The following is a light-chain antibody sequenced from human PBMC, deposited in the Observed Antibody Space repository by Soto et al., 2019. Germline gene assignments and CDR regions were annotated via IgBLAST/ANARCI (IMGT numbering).Light chain of an antibody. V-gene: IGKV3-20*01. Sequence: EIVLTQSPGTLSLSPGERATLSCRASQSVGSNYLAWFQQKPGQAPRLLIDDASRRATGIPDRFSGSGSGTDFTLTISRLEPEDFAVYYCQQCATSPLTFGGGTQVEIK. J-gene: IGKJ4*01. CDR3: QQCATSPLT. CDR2: DAS. CDR1: QSVGSNY.